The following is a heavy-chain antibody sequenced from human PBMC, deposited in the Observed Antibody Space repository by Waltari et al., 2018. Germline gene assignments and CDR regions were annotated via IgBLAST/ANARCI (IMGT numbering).Heavy chain of an antibody. V-gene: IGHV3-7*01. CDR3: SESLNV. Sequence: EMQVVESGGYLVQPGGSLRLSCAASGFDFSNAWVNWVRQAPGKGLEWVANIKGDGSEKYYVDSVKGRFIISRDNTMNLLYLQMNSLRAEDTAVYYCSESLNVWGQGTTVIVSS. CDR1: GFDFSNAW. J-gene: IGHJ6*02. CDR2: IKGDGSEK.